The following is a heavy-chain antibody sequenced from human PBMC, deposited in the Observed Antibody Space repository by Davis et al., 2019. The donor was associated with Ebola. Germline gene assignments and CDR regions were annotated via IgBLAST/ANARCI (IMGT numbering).Heavy chain of an antibody. J-gene: IGHJ4*02. Sequence: ASVKVSCKASGYTFTGYYMHWVRQAPGQGLEWMGWINPNSGGTNYAQKFQGRVTMTMDTSISTAYMELSRLRSDDTAVYYCARGVHSNGYYPNDYWGQGTLVTVSS. D-gene: IGHD3-22*01. CDR1: GYTFTGYY. CDR2: INPNSGGT. CDR3: ARGVHSNGYYPNDY. V-gene: IGHV1-2*02.